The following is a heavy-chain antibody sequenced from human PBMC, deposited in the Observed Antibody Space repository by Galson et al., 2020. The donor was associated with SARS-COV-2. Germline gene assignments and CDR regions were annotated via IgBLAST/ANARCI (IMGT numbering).Heavy chain of an antibody. V-gene: IGHV3-30*03. D-gene: IGHD6-19*01. CDR3: AREYGSGWVYFDY. CDR1: GFTFSSYV. J-gene: IGHJ4*02. Sequence: GESLKISCAVSGFTFSSYVMHWVRQAPGKGLEWVAVISKDGTNKYYADSVKGRFTISRDNSKNTLYVQVSSLRAEDTAVYYCAREYGSGWVYFDYWGQGTLVTVSS. CDR2: ISKDGTNK.